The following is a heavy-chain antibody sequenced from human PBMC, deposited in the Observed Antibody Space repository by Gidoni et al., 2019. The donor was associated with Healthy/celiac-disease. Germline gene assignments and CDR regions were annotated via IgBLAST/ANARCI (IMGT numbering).Heavy chain of an antibody. J-gene: IGHJ3*02. Sequence: QPGGSLRLSCAASGFTFSSYDMHWVRQATGKGLEWVSAIGNAGDPYYPGSVKGRFTISRENAKKYLYLQMNSLRAGDTAVYYCARGAYCSGGSGYRHAFDIWGQGTMVTVSS. D-gene: IGHD2-15*01. CDR1: GFTFSSYD. CDR3: ARGAYCSGGSGYRHAFDI. CDR2: IGNAGDP. V-gene: IGHV3-13*05.